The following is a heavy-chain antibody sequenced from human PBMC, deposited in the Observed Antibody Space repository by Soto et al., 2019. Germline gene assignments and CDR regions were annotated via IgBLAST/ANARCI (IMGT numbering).Heavy chain of an antibody. V-gene: IGHV1-3*01. CDR2: INAGNGNT. CDR3: ARSTTYYDILTSYYESDAFDI. D-gene: IGHD3-9*01. Sequence: ASVKVSCKASGYTFTSYAMHWVRQAPGQRLEWMGWINAGNGNTKYSQKFQGRVTITRDTSASTAYMELSSLRSEDTAVYYCARSTTYYDILTSYYESDAFDIWGQGTMVTVSS. J-gene: IGHJ3*02. CDR1: GYTFTSYA.